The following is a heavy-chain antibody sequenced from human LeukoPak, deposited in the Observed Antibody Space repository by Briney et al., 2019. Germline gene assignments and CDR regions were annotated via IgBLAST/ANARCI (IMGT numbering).Heavy chain of an antibody. J-gene: IGHJ4*02. Sequence: PSETLSLTCTVSGGSISSYYWSWIRQPPGKGLEWIGYIYYSGSTNYNPSLKSRVTISVDTSKNQFSLKLSSVTAADTAVYYCATYRFSDPYDSSGYYFDYWGQGTLVTVSS. CDR2: IYYSGST. CDR1: GGSISSYY. CDR3: ATYRFSDPYDSSGYYFDY. D-gene: IGHD3-22*01. V-gene: IGHV4-59*01.